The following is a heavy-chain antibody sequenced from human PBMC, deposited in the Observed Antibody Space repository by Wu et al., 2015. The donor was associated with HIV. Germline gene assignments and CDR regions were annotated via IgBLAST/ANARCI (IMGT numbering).Heavy chain of an antibody. J-gene: IGHJ6*04. CDR2: ISPHNGDT. V-gene: IGHV1-18*01. Sequence: AQLVQSGGEVKKPGASVKVSCKASNYTFVSYGITWVRQAPGQGLEWMAWISPHNGDTNFAQRFQGRLTLTTDTSTSTVSMELRRLTSDDTAVYYCARDKGITIFGVGDVWGKGTTVTVSS. CDR1: NYTFVSYG. CDR3: ARDKGITIFGVGDV. D-gene: IGHD3-3*01.